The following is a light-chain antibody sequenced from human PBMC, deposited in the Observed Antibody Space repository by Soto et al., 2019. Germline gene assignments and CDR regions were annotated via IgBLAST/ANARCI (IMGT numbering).Light chain of an antibody. CDR3: NSYTSTSTPYV. V-gene: IGLV2-14*01. J-gene: IGLJ1*01. CDR1: SSDVGGYNY. CDR2: EVS. Sequence: QSVLTQPASVSGSPGQSITISCTGTSSDVGGYNYVSWYQQLPGKAPKLMIYEVSNRPSGVSIRFSGSKSGNTASLTISGLRAEDEADYYCNSYTSTSTPYVFGNGTKVTVL.